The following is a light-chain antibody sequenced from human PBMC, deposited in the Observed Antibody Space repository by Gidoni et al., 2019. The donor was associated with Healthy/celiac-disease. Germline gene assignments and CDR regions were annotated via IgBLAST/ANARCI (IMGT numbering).Light chain of an antibody. CDR3: SSYTSSSTLGV. CDR2: EVS. J-gene: IGLJ2*01. Sequence: QSALTTPASVSASPGRSITISCTGTSSDVGGYNYVSWYQQHPGKAPKLMIYEVSNRPSGVSNRFSGSKAGNTASLTISGLQAEDEADYYCSSYTSSSTLGVFGGGTKLTVL. CDR1: SSDVGGYNY. V-gene: IGLV2-14*01.